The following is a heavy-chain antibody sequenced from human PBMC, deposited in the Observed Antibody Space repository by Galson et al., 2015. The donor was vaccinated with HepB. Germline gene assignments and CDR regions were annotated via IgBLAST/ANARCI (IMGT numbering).Heavy chain of an antibody. D-gene: IGHD2-2*01. CDR2: ISSSSSYI. CDR1: GFTFSSYS. CDR3: ARDAYQLLSFSYYYYGMDV. J-gene: IGHJ6*02. V-gene: IGHV3-21*01. Sequence: SLRLSCAASGFTFSSYSMNWVRQAPGKGLEWVSSISSSSSYIYYADSVKGRFTISRDNAKNSLYLQMNSLRAEDTAVYYCARDAYQLLSFSYYYYGMDVWGQGTTVTVSS.